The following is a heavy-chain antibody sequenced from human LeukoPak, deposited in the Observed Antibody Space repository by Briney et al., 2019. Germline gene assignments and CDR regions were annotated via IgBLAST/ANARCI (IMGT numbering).Heavy chain of an antibody. CDR2: IYTSGST. Sequence: SETLSLTCTVSGGSISSGSYYWSWIRQPAGKGLEWIGRIYTSGSTNYNPSLKSRVTISVDTSKNQFSLKLSSVNAADTAVYYCARDARVEMATISPHTWGQGTLVTVSS. CDR3: ARDARVEMATISPHT. V-gene: IGHV4-61*02. J-gene: IGHJ5*02. CDR1: GGSISSGSYY. D-gene: IGHD5-24*01.